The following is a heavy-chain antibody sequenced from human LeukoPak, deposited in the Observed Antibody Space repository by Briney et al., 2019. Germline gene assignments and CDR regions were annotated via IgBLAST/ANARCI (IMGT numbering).Heavy chain of an antibody. CDR2: IKQDGSEK. CDR3: ARSMMSYDFWSGYYSQTLYYYYYYMDV. V-gene: IGHV3-7*01. CDR1: GFTFSSYW. D-gene: IGHD3-3*01. J-gene: IGHJ6*03. Sequence: PGGSLRLSCAASGFTFSSYWMSWVRQAPGKGLEWVANIKQDGSEKYYVDSVKGRFTISRDNAKNSLYLQLNSLRAEDTAVYYCARSMMSYDFWSGYYSQTLYYYYYYMDVWGKGTTVTVSS.